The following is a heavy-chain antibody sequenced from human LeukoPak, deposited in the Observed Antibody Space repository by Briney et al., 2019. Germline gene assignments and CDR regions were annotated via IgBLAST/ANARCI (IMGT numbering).Heavy chain of an antibody. CDR3: ARVAGIHIVVERRAFDI. Sequence: SETLSLTCTVSGGSISSYYWSWIRQPPGKGLEWIGYIYYSGSTNYNPSLKSRVTISVDTSKNQFSLKLSSVTAADTAVYYCARVAGIHIVVERRAFDIWGQGTMVTVSS. CDR2: IYYSGST. CDR1: GGSISSYY. J-gene: IGHJ3*02. D-gene: IGHD2-21*01. V-gene: IGHV4-59*01.